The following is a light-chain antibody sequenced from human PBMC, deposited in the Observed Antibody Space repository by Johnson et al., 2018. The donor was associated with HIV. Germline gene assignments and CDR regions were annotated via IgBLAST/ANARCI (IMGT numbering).Light chain of an antibody. CDR1: SSNIGNNY. CDR3: GTWDSSLSKV. Sequence: QPVLTQPPSVSAAPGQKVTISCSGSSSNIGNNYVSWYQQLPGTAPKLLIYENNKRPSGIPDRFSGSKSGTSATLGLTGLQTGDEADYYCGTWDSSLSKVFGTGTKVTVL. J-gene: IGLJ1*01. CDR2: ENN. V-gene: IGLV1-51*02.